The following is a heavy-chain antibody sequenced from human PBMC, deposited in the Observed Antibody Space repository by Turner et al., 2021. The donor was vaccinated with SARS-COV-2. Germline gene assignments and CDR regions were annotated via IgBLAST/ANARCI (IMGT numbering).Heavy chain of an antibody. CDR2: IKQDGSEK. CDR1: GLTVSSNY. Sequence: EVQLVESGGGLVQPGGSLRLSCAASGLTVSSNYMSWVRQAPGKGREWVANIKQDGSEKYYVDSVKGRFTISRDNAKNSLYLQMNSLRAEDTAVYYCARFSGASPDFDYWGQGTLVTVSS. CDR3: ARFSGASPDFDY. J-gene: IGHJ4*02. D-gene: IGHD2-15*01. V-gene: IGHV3-7*01.